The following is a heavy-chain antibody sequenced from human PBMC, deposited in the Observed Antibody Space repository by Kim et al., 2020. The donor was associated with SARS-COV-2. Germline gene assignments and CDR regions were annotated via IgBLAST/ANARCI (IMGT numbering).Heavy chain of an antibody. J-gene: IGHJ5*02. CDR2: GST. CDR3: AREWQGWFDP. Sequence: GSTTPHPPLKARVTISVEPSKNHCSLKLGSVTAADTAVYYCAREWQGWFDPWGQGTLVTVSS. V-gene: IGHV4-31*02.